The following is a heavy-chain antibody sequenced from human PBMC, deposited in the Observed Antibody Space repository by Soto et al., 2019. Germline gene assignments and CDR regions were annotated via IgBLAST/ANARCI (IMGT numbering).Heavy chain of an antibody. Sequence: QVQLQQWGAGLLKPSETLSLTCAVYGGSLSGYYWTWIRQPPGTGLEWIGEINHSGSTNYNPSLKSRFTISVDTSKNQFSLKLTSVTAADTAVYYCARDKITGLFDYWGQGTLVTVSS. V-gene: IGHV4-34*01. CDR2: INHSGST. CDR1: GGSLSGYY. D-gene: IGHD2-8*02. CDR3: ARDKITGLFDY. J-gene: IGHJ4*02.